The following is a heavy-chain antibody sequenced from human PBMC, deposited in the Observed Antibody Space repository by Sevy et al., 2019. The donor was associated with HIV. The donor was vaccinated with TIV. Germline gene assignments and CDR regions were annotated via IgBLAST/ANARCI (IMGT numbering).Heavy chain of an antibody. J-gene: IGHJ3*02. Sequence: SETLSLTCAVYGGPFRGYNWTWIRKPPGKGLDGIGEINHSGSTNYNPSLKSRVTISVDTSKNQFSLKLSSVTAADTAVYYCARHCGSTSCSHAFDIWGQGTMVTVSS. CDR3: ARHCGSTSCSHAFDI. CDR2: INHSGST. CDR1: GGPFRGYN. D-gene: IGHD2-2*01. V-gene: IGHV4-34*01.